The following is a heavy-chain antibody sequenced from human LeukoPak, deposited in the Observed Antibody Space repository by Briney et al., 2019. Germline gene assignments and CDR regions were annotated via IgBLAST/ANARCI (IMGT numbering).Heavy chain of an antibody. J-gene: IGHJ6*02. V-gene: IGHV3-23*01. Sequence: PGGSLRLSCAASGFTFSSYAMSWARQAPGKGLEWVSAISGSGGSTYYADSVKGRFTISRDNSKNTLYLQMNSLRAEDTAVYYCAKDGGKKGYSYGYLDVWGQGTTVTVSS. D-gene: IGHD5-18*01. CDR2: ISGSGGST. CDR1: GFTFSSYA. CDR3: AKDGGKKGYSYGYLDV.